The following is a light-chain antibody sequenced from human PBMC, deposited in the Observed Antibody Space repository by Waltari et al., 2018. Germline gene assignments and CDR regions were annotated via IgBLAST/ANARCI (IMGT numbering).Light chain of an antibody. J-gene: IGLJ3*02. CDR1: SSNIGAGYD. CDR2: DNN. Sequence: QSVLTQPPSVSGAPGQRVTISCTGSSSNIGAGYDVHWYRQLPGTAPELLLYDNNNRPSGVPDRFSGSKSGTSASLAITGLQAEDEADYYCQSFDSSLSGWVFGGGTKLTVL. CDR3: QSFDSSLSGWV. V-gene: IGLV1-40*01.